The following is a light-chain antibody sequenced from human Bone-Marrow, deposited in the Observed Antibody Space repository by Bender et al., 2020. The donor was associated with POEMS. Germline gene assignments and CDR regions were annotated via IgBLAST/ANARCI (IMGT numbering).Light chain of an antibody. CDR3: SSWDDSLGGVF. J-gene: IGLJ2*01. CDR2: SDN. Sequence: QSVLTQPPSASGTPGQRVTISCSGSNSNIGTNAVNWYQQFPGTAPKLLIYSDNQRPSGVPDRFSGSKSDTSASLAISGLRSEDEADYYCSSWDDSLGGVFFGGGTRLTVL. V-gene: IGLV1-47*02. CDR1: NSNIGTNA.